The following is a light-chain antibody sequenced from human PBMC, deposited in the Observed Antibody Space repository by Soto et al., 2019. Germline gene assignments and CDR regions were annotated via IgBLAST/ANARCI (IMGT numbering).Light chain of an antibody. Sequence: QSALTQPASVSGSPGQSITVSCAGTSSDVGGYNLVSWYQQHPGKAPKLIIYEVRNRLSGVSNRFSGSKSGNTASLTISGLQSEDEADYYCTSYTPTGALVFGSGTKVTVL. J-gene: IGLJ6*01. CDR3: TSYTPTGALV. CDR1: SSDVGGYNL. V-gene: IGLV2-14*03. CDR2: EVR.